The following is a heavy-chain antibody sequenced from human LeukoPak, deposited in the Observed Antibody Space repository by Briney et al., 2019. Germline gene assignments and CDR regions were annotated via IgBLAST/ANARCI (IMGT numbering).Heavy chain of an antibody. J-gene: IGHJ4*02. V-gene: IGHV3-53*01. D-gene: IGHD3-10*01. CDR1: GFTDSSNY. Sequence: GGSLRLSCAASGFTDSSNYMSWVRQAPGKGLEWVSVIYSGGSTYYADSVKGRFTISRDNSKNTLYLQMNSLRAEDTAVYYCAREALPYYYGSGSSSFDYWGQGTLVTVSS. CDR2: IYSGGST. CDR3: AREALPYYYGSGSSSFDY.